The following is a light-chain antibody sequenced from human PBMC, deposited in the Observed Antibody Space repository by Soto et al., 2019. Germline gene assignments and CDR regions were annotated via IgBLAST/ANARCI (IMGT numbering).Light chain of an antibody. CDR2: DTT. J-gene: IGLJ1*01. Sequence: VVTQEPSLTVSPGGTVTLTCGSSTGAVTNGHYPYWFQQKPGQAPRTLIYDTTNRHSWTPARFPGSLLGGKAALTLSGAQPEDEAEYYCLLSYNGPYVFGTGTKVTVL. CDR3: LLSYNGPYV. V-gene: IGLV7-46*01. CDR1: TGAVTNGHY.